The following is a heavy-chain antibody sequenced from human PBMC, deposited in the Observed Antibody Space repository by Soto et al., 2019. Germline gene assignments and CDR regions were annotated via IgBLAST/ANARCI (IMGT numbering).Heavy chain of an antibody. J-gene: IGHJ3*02. CDR1: GFTFSSYS. CDR2: ISSSSSYI. V-gene: IGHV3-21*01. Sequence: GGSLRLSCAASGFTFSSYSMNWVRQAPGKGLEWVSSISSSSSYIYYADSVKGRFTISRDNAKNSLYLQMNSLRAEDTAVYYCASTGSSCSGGSCYQSRAFDIWGQGTMVTVSS. CDR3: ASTGSSCSGGSCYQSRAFDI. D-gene: IGHD2-15*01.